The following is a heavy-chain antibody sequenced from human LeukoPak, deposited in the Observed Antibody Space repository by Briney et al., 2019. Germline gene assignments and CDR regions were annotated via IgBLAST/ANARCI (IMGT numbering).Heavy chain of an antibody. J-gene: IGHJ4*02. D-gene: IGHD3-10*01. V-gene: IGHV4-59*01. Sequence: SETLSLTCTISGGPITAYFWSWIRQPPGKGLEWIGYVYYTGSTNYNPSLNSRATISLDTSKNQFSLRLTSVTAADTAVYYCATGQILFGSHYWGLGTLVTVSS. CDR2: VYYTGST. CDR1: GGPITAYF. CDR3: ATGQILFGSHY.